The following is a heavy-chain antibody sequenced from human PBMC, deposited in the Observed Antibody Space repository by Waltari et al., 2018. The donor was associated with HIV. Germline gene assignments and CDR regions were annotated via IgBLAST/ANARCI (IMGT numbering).Heavy chain of an antibody. CDR1: GYTFTGYY. CDR2: INPNSGGT. CDR3: ARTPCISTSCEKRGAFDY. V-gene: IGHV1-2*02. Sequence: ASVKVSCKASGYTFTGYYMHWVRQAPGQGLEWMGWINPNSGGTNYAQKFQGRVTMTRDTSISTAYMELSRLRSDDTAVYYCARTPCISTSCEKRGAFDYWGQGTLVTVSS. D-gene: IGHD2-2*01. J-gene: IGHJ4*02.